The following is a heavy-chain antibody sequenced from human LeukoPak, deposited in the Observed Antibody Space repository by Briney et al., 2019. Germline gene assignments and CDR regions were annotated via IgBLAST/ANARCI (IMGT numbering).Heavy chain of an antibody. CDR3: AVGYCSSTSCLTD. D-gene: IGHD2-2*01. Sequence: GESLRISCKGSGYSITSYWISWVRQMPGKGLEWMGRIDPSDSYTKYSPSFQGHVTISADKSISTAYLQWSSLKASDTAMYYCAVGYCSSTSCLTDRGQGTLVTVSS. J-gene: IGHJ4*02. CDR1: GYSITSYW. CDR2: IDPSDSYT. V-gene: IGHV5-10-1*01.